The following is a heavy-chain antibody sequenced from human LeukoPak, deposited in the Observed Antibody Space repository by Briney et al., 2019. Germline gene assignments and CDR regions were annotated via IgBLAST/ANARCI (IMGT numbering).Heavy chain of an antibody. J-gene: IGHJ4*02. Sequence: GGSLRLSCAASGFTFSSYWMSWIRQAPGKGLEWVANIKQDGSEKYYVDSVKGRFTIFRDNAKNSLYLQMNSLRAEDTAVYYCARDLFGELFFDYWVQGTLVTVSS. CDR1: GFTFSSYW. CDR2: IKQDGSEK. V-gene: IGHV3-7*04. CDR3: ARDLFGELFFDY. D-gene: IGHD3-10*02.